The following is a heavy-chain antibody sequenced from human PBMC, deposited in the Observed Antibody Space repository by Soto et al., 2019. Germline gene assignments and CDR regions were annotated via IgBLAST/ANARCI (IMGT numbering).Heavy chain of an antibody. D-gene: IGHD2-21*01. CDR2: IVGFSGNT. CDR1: GFSFSRSA. Sequence: QMPLVQSGPEVRRPGASVKVSRRASGFSFSRSAVHWVRQARGQRVDWIGWIVGFSGNTNYAQRVHHRLSFTRDLPTSTVYIEMRSLTSDDTAVYFWAADNSGDLDSAFDIWGQGTAVSVSS. CDR3: AADNSGDLDSAFDI. V-gene: IGHV1-58*01. J-gene: IGHJ3*02.